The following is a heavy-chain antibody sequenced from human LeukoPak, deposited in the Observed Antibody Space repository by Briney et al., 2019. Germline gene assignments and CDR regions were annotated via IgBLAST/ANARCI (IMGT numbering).Heavy chain of an antibody. CDR2: INHSGST. Sequence: SETLTLTCAVYGGSFSGYYWSWIRQPPGTGLEWIGEINHSGSTNYNPSLKSRVTISVDTSKNQFSLKLSSVTAADTAVYYCATSFPPTYYFDYWGQGTLVTVSS. D-gene: IGHD1-26*01. J-gene: IGHJ4*02. V-gene: IGHV4-34*01. CDR1: GGSFSGYY. CDR3: ATSFPPTYYFDY.